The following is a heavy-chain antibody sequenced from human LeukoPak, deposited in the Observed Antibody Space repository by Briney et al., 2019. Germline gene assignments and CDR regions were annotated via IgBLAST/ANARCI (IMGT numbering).Heavy chain of an antibody. CDR1: GGSISSSSYY. CDR2: IYYSGST. V-gene: IGHV4-39*01. D-gene: IGHD1-1*01. Sequence: SETLSLTCTVSGGSISSSSYYWGWIRQPPGKGLEWIGSIYYSGSTYYNPSLKSRVTISVDTSKNQFSLKLSSVTAADTAVYYCARLANWNLRFDYWGQGTLVTVSS. J-gene: IGHJ4*02. CDR3: ARLANWNLRFDY.